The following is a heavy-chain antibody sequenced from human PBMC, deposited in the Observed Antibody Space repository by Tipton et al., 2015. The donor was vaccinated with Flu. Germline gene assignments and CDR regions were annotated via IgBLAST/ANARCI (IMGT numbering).Heavy chain of an antibody. CDR3: ARRTFSNYVSEPKNWFDF. CDR1: GGSISTSSYY. J-gene: IGHJ5*01. V-gene: IGHV4-39*07. Sequence: GLVKPSETLSLTCTVSGGSISTSSYYWGWIRQPPGKGLEWIGNIHYSGSPHYNPSLKSRVTISVDTSKNQFSLRVSSVTAADTAVYYCARRTFSNYVSEPKNWFDFWGQGTLVTVSS. D-gene: IGHD4-11*01. CDR2: IHYSGSP.